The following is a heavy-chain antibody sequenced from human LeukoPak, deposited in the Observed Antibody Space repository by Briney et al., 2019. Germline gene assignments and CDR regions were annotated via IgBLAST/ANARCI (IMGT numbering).Heavy chain of an antibody. V-gene: IGHV3-30*02. CDR2: IRYDGSNK. Sequence: GWSLRLSCAASGLTFRSYGMHLVRQAPGKGLEWVAFIRYDGSNKYYADSVKGRFTISRDNSKNTLYLQMNSLRAEDTAVYYCAKEDCGSTSCYSHRPREFDYRGQGTLVTVSS. D-gene: IGHD2-2*01. CDR1: GLTFRSYG. J-gene: IGHJ4*02. CDR3: AKEDCGSTSCYSHRPREFDY.